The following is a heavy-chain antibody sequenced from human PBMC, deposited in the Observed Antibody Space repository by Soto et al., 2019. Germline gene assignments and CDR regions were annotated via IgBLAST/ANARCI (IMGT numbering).Heavy chain of an antibody. CDR3: ARVRCSGGSCYPACYYYGMDV. J-gene: IGHJ6*02. V-gene: IGHV1-69*06. D-gene: IGHD2-15*01. CDR1: GGTFSSYA. Sequence: QVQLVQSGAEVKKPGSSVKVSCKASGGTFSSYAISWVRQAPGQGLEWMGGIIPIFGTANYAQKFQGRVTITADKSTSTAYMELSSLRSEDTAVYYCARVRCSGGSCYPACYYYGMDVWGQGTTVTVSS. CDR2: IIPIFGTA.